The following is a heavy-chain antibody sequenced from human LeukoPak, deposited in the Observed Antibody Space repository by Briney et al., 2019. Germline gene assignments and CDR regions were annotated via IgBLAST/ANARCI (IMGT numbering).Heavy chain of an antibody. Sequence: SQTLSLTCTVSGGSISSGSYYWSWIRQPAGKGLEWIGRIYTSGSTNYNPSLKSRVTISVDTAKNQFSLKLSSVTAADTAVYYCARDPYSSSWSRSPGYYMDVWGKGTTVTVSS. CDR3: ARDPYSSSWSRSPGYYMDV. J-gene: IGHJ6*03. CDR1: GGSISSGSYY. D-gene: IGHD6-13*01. V-gene: IGHV4-61*02. CDR2: IYTSGST.